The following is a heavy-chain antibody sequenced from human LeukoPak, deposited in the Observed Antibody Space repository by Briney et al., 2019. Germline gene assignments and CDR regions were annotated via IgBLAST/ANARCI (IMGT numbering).Heavy chain of an antibody. CDR3: ARADYYDSSGYSGLYLDY. CDR2: IYYSGST. Sequence: SETLSLTCTVSGGSISSGDYYWSWIRQPPGKGLEWIGYIYYSGSTYYNPSLKSRVTISVDTSKNQFSLKLSSVTAADTAVYHCARADYYDSSGYSGLYLDYWGQGTLVTVSS. J-gene: IGHJ4*02. D-gene: IGHD3-22*01. V-gene: IGHV4-30-4*01. CDR1: GGSISSGDYY.